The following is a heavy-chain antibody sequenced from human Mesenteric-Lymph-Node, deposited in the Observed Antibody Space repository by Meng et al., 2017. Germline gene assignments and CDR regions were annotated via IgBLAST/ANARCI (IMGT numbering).Heavy chain of an antibody. Sequence: QGRLLRCGVEVKKPWSSVKVSCKASGGTFSSYAISWVRQAPGQGLEWMGGIIPIFGTANYAQKFQGRVTITADESTSTAYMELSSLRSEDTAVYYCARDGSWSGYNWFDPWGQGTLVTVSS. D-gene: IGHD3-3*01. J-gene: IGHJ5*02. CDR3: ARDGSWSGYNWFDP. CDR2: IIPIFGTA. V-gene: IGHV1-69*01. CDR1: GGTFSSYA.